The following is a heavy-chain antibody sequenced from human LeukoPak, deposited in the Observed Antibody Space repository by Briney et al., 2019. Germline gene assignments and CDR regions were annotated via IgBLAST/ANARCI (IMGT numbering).Heavy chain of an antibody. CDR2: ISVSDGTI. J-gene: IGHJ4*02. D-gene: IGHD2/OR15-2a*01. V-gene: IGHV3-48*01. CDR3: TRDTHFYDY. CDR1: GFSFNSYG. Sequence: GGSLRLSCATSGFSFNSYGMNWVRQAPGKGLEWVSYISVSDGTIYYADSVKGRFTISSDNAKNSLFLQMNSLRVEDTAIYYYTRDTHFYDYWGQGTLVTVSS.